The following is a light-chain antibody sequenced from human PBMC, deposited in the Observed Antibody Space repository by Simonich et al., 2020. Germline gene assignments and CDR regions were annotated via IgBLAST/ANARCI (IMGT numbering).Light chain of an antibody. V-gene: IGKV4-1*01. CDR2: WAS. Sequence: DIVMTQSPDSLAVSLGERATINCKSSQSVLYSSNNKNYVAWYQQKPGQPPKLLIYWASTRESGVPDRFSGSGSGTDFTLTISSLQAEDVAVYYCQQYYSTPYTFGQGTKLEIE. CDR3: QQYYSTPYT. J-gene: IGKJ2*01. CDR1: QSVLYSSNNKNY.